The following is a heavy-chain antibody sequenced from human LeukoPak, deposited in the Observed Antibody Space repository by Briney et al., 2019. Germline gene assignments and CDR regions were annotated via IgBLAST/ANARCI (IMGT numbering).Heavy chain of an antibody. CDR3: ARDPSRFLGNY. CDR1: GFTFSDYY. CDR2: ISSSGTTI. J-gene: IGHJ4*02. V-gene: IGHV3-11*01. D-gene: IGHD3-3*01. Sequence: GGSLRLSCAASGFTFSDYYMSWIRQAPGKGLEWVSCISSSGTTIYSADSVKGRFTISRDNAKNSLYLQMNSLRAEDTAVYYCARDPSRFLGNYWGQGTLVTVSS.